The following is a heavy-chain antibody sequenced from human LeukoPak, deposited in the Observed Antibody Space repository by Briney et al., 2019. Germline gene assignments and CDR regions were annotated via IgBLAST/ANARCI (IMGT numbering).Heavy chain of an antibody. CDR3: AREVVDATPSRDYYYYMDV. CDR1: GGSISSYY. Sequence: PSETLSLTCTVSGGSISSYYWSWIRQSAGKGLEWIGRIYISGSTNYNPSLKSRVTMSVDTSKNQFSLKLTSVTAADTAVYYCAREVVDATPSRDYYYYMDVWGKGTTATVSS. V-gene: IGHV4-4*07. D-gene: IGHD2-15*01. CDR2: IYISGST. J-gene: IGHJ6*03.